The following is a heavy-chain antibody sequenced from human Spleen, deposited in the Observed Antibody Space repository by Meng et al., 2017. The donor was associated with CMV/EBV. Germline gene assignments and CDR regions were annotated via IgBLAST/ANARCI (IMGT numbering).Heavy chain of an antibody. CDR2: IGTAGDT. J-gene: IGHJ6*02. Sequence: GESLKISCAASGFTFSSYDMHWVRQATGKGLEWVSAIGTAGDTYYPGSVKGRFTISRENAKNSLYLQMNSLRAGDTAAYFCARELGGYSHGENSGYHYFGLDVWGQGTTVTVSS. CDR3: ARELGGYSHGENSGYHYFGLDV. D-gene: IGHD5-18*01. V-gene: IGHV3-13*01. CDR1: GFTFSSYD.